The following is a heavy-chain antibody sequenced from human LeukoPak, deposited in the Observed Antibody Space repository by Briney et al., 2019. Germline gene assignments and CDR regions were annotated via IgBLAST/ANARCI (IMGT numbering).Heavy chain of an antibody. CDR1: GFTVSSNY. D-gene: IGHD6-19*01. CDR2: IYSSGST. CDR3: ARDAVSGTAYYYGMDV. V-gene: IGHV3-66*01. J-gene: IGHJ6*02. Sequence: PGGSLRLSCVASGFTVSSNYMSWVRQAPGKGLEWVSVIYSSGSTYHADSVKGRFTISRDKSKNTLYLQMNSLRAEDTAVYYCARDAVSGTAYYYGMDVWGQGTTVTVSS.